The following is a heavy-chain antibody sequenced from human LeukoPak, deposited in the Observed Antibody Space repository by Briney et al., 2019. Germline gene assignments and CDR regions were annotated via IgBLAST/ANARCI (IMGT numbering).Heavy chain of an antibody. CDR3: ARQYYDILTGYSPETFDY. CDR1: GGSISSSSYY. D-gene: IGHD3-9*01. V-gene: IGHV4-39*01. J-gene: IGHJ4*02. Sequence: PSETLSLTCTVSGGSISSSSYYWGWIRQPPGKGLEWIGSIYYSGSTYYNPSLKSRVTISVDTSKNQFSLKLSSVTAADTAVYYCARQYYDILTGYSPETFDYWGQGTLVTVSS. CDR2: IYYSGST.